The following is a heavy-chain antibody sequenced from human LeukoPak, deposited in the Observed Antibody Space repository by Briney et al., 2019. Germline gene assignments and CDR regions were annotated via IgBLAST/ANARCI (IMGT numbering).Heavy chain of an antibody. Sequence: GGSLRLSCAASGFTVSSNYMSWVRQAPGKGLEWVSGISWNSGSIGYADSVKGRFTISGDNAKNSLYLQINSLRAEDTALYYCAKSGQIGAEYFDWSIDYWGQGTLVTVSS. CDR1: GFTVSSNY. CDR2: ISWNSGSI. J-gene: IGHJ4*02. V-gene: IGHV3-9*01. CDR3: AKSGQIGAEYFDWSIDY. D-gene: IGHD3-9*01.